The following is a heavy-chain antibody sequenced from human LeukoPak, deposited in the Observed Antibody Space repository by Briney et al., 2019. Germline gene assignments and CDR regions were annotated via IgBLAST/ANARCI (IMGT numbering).Heavy chain of an antibody. CDR2: INAYNGNT. V-gene: IGHV1-18*01. J-gene: IGHJ4*02. D-gene: IGHD3-10*01. CDR1: GYTFTSYG. Sequence: ASVKVSCMASGYTFTSYGISWVRPAPGQGGGWVGWINAYNGNTNYAQKLQGIVNMTTDTSTSTAYMELRSLRSDHTAVYYCARAGGSLWFGELAGNLFDYWGQGTLVTVSS. CDR3: ARAGGSLWFGELAGNLFDY.